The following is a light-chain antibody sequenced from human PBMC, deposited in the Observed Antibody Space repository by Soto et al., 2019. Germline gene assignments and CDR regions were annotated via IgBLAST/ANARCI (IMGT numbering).Light chain of an antibody. CDR3: QQYGSSPLT. CDR1: QSVSSSY. CDR2: GAS. V-gene: IGKV3-20*01. J-gene: IGKJ4*01. Sequence: EIGLTQSPGTLSLCPGERATLSCRASQSVSSSYLAWYQQKPGQAPRLLIYGASSRATGIPDRFSSSGSGTDFTLTISRLEPEDFAVYYCQQYGSSPLTFGGGTKVEIK.